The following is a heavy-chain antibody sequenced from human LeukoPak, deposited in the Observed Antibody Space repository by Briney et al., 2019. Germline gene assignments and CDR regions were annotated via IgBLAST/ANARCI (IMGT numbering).Heavy chain of an antibody. V-gene: IGHV4-34*01. Sequence: SETLSLTCAGYGGSFSGYYWSWIRQPPGKGLEWIGEINHSGSTNYNPSLKSRVTISVDTSKNQFSLKLSSVTAADTAVYYCAGRIAAAGLISDYWGQGTLVTVSS. CDR2: INHSGST. D-gene: IGHD6-13*01. CDR3: AGRIAAAGLISDY. J-gene: IGHJ4*02. CDR1: GGSFSGYY.